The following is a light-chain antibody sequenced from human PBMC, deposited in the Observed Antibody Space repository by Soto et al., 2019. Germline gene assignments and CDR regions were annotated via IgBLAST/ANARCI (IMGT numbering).Light chain of an antibody. J-gene: IGKJ2*01. CDR2: DAS. Sequence: DIQMTQSPSAMSASVGDRVTITCRASQGISNYLAWFQQKPGKVPKRLIYDASSLQSGVPSRFSGSGSGTAFTLTISSLQHEDFSTYYCQQGYSTLPYTFGHGTKVDIK. CDR3: QQGYSTLPYT. V-gene: IGKV1-17*03. CDR1: QGISNY.